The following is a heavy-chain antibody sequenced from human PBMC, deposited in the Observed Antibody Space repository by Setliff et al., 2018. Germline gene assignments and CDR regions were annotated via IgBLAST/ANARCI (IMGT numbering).Heavy chain of an antibody. D-gene: IGHD3-10*01. V-gene: IGHV3-7*01. Sequence: PGGSLRLSCTASGLSYTNDWVSWVRQAPVKGLEWLASINPHGSEKYYADSVKGRFTISRDNAKNSLSLQMNNLRSEDTAVYYCFGAGTCSYWGQGTLVTVSS. CDR2: INPHGSEK. J-gene: IGHJ4*02. CDR3: FGAGTCSY. CDR1: GLSYTNDW.